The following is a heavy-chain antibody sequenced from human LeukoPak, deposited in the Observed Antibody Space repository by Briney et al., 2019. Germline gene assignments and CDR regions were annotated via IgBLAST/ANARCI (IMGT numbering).Heavy chain of an antibody. Sequence: PSETLSLTCAVYGGSFSGYYWSWIRQPPGKGLEWIGEINHSGSTNYNPSLKSRVTISVDTSKNQFSLKLSSVTAADTAVYYCARGGILNDYWSQGTLVTVSS. CDR1: GGSFSGYY. CDR2: INHSGST. CDR3: ARGGILNDY. V-gene: IGHV4-34*01. J-gene: IGHJ4*02. D-gene: IGHD2-8*01.